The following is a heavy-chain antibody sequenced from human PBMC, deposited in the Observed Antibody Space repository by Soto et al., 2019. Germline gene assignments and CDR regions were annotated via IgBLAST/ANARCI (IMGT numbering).Heavy chain of an antibody. J-gene: IGHJ2*01. CDR1: GFTFSSYA. V-gene: IGHV3-23*01. CDR2: ISGSGGST. CDR3: AKSLYSSSWRRYFDL. D-gene: IGHD6-13*01. Sequence: VQLLESEGGLVQPGGSLRLSCAASGFTFSSYAMSWVRQAPGKGLEWVSAISGSGGSTYYADSVKGRFTISRDNSKNTLYLQMNSLRAEDTAVYYCAKSLYSSSWRRYFDLWGRGTLVTVSS.